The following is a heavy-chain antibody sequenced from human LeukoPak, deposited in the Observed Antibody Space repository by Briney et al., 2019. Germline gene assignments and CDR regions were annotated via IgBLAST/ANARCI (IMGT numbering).Heavy chain of an antibody. V-gene: IGHV3-33*01. CDR3: ATSGYSYGSDFDY. D-gene: IGHD5-18*01. CDR1: GFTFSSYG. Sequence: GGSLRLSCAASGFTFSSYGMHWVRQAPGKGLEWVAVIWYDGSNKYYADSVKGRFTISRDNSKNTLYLQMNSLRAEDTAVYYCATSGYSYGSDFDYWGQGTLVTVSS. J-gene: IGHJ4*02. CDR2: IWYDGSNK.